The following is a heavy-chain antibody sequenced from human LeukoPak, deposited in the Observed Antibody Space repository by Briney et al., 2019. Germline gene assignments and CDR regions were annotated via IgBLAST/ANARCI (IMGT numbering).Heavy chain of an antibody. CDR2: MNPNSGNT. D-gene: IGHD3-3*01. Sequence: ASVKVSCKASGYTFTSYDINWVRQATGQRLEWMGWMNPNSGNTGYAQNLQGRDTMTRNTSISTAYMELSSLRSEDTAVYYCARGTRRITIFGQGYWGQGTLVTVSS. CDR1: GYTFTSYD. J-gene: IGHJ4*02. CDR3: ARGTRRITIFGQGY. V-gene: IGHV1-8*01.